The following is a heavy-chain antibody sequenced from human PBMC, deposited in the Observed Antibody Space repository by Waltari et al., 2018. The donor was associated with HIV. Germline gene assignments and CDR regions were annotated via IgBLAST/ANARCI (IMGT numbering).Heavy chain of an antibody. V-gene: IGHV3-33*01. Sequence: QVQLVESGGGVVQPGRSLRLSCAASGFTFSSYGMHWVRQAPGKGLEWVAVIWYDGSNKYYADSVKGRFTISRDNSKNTLYLQMNSLRAEDTAVYYCARATAHSSGWSRRYYGMDVWGQGTTVTVSS. CDR3: ARATAHSSGWSRRYYGMDV. CDR2: IWYDGSNK. CDR1: GFTFSSYG. J-gene: IGHJ6*02. D-gene: IGHD6-19*01.